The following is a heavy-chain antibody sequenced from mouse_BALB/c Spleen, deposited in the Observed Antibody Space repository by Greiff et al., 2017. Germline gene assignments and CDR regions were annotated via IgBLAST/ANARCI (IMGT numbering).Heavy chain of an antibody. D-gene: IGHD2-1*01. J-gene: IGHJ2*01. V-gene: IGHV1S29*02. CDR3: ARSYYGNYFDY. CDR2: IYPYNGGT. CDR1: GYTFTDYN. Sequence: EVKLVESGPELVKPGASVKISCKASGYTFTDYNMHWVKQSHGKSLEWIGYIYPYNGGTGYNQKFKSKATLTVDNSSSTAYMELRSLTSEDSAVYYCARSYYGNYFDYWGQGTTLTVSS.